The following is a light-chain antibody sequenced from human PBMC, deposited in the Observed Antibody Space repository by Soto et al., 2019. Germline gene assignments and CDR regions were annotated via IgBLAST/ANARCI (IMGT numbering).Light chain of an antibody. CDR1: QDVGKW. CDR3: QQANSFPIT. Sequence: DIQMTQSPSSVSASVGDIVTITFRASQDVGKWLAWYQQKPGKAPTLLIHGASSLQSGVPSRYSGSGSGTDFTLTISSLQPEDFATYYCQQANSFPITFGQGTRLEI. CDR2: GAS. J-gene: IGKJ5*01. V-gene: IGKV1-12*01.